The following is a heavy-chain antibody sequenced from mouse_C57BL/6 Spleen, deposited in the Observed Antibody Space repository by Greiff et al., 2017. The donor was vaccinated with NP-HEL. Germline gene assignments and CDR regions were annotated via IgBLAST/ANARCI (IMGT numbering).Heavy chain of an antibody. CDR1: GYSFTDYN. Sequence: EVQLQQSGPELVKPGASVKISCKASGYSFTDYNMNWVKQSNGKSLEWIGVINPNYGTTSYNQKFKGKATLTVDQSSSTAYMQLNSLTSEDSAVYYCARSQEDPYYDYDGYYFDYWGQGTTLTVSS. J-gene: IGHJ2*01. CDR2: INPNYGTT. V-gene: IGHV1-39*01. CDR3: ARSQEDPYYDYDGYYFDY. D-gene: IGHD2-4*01.